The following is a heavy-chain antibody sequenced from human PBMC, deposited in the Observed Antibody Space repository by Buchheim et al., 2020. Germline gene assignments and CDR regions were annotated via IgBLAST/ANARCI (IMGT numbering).Heavy chain of an antibody. CDR1: GFTFRNYA. CDR3: AKDLFDSISGFWVMGNWFDP. J-gene: IGHJ5*02. D-gene: IGHD2-21*01. CDR2: IRGSGDST. Sequence: EVQLVESGGGLVQPGGSLRLSCAASGFTFRNYAMSWVRQAPGKGLEWVSVIRGSGDSTNYADSVKGRFTISRDNSKNTVYLQMNSLRAEDTAVYDCAKDLFDSISGFWVMGNWFDPWGQGTL. V-gene: IGHV3-23*04.